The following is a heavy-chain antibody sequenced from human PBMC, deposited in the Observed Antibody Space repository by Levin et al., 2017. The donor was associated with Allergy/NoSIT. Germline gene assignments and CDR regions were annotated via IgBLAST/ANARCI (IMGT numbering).Heavy chain of an antibody. CDR2: IIPIFGTT. J-gene: IGHJ6*03. Sequence: ASVKVSCKASGGTFSTYGFSWVRQAPGQGLEWMGGIIPIFGTTNYAQKFQGRVTITADKSTSTAYMELSSLRSEDTAIYYCARDLRRNNYYFYYMDVWGKGTTVTVSS. CDR1: GGTFSTYG. CDR3: ARDLRRNNYYFYYMDV. D-gene: IGHD1-14*01. V-gene: IGHV1-69*06.